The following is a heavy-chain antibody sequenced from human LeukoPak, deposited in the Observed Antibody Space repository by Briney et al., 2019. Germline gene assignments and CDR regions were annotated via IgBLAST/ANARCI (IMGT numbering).Heavy chain of an antibody. Sequence: GGSLRLSCTASGFTFGDYAMGCVRQAPGKGLEWVGFIRSKGYGGTTEYAASVKGRFTISRDDSKSVAYLQMNTLKTEDTAVYYCSRRANYDYFDYWGQGTLVTVSS. CDR2: IRSKGYGGTT. CDR3: SRRANYDYFDY. J-gene: IGHJ4*02. D-gene: IGHD4/OR15-4a*01. CDR1: GFTFGDYA. V-gene: IGHV3-49*04.